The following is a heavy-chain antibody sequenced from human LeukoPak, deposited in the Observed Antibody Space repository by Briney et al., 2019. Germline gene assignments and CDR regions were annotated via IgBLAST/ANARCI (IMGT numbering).Heavy chain of an antibody. V-gene: IGHV4-38-2*02. D-gene: IGHD3-22*01. CDR1: GYSISSGYY. CDR2: IYHSGST. Sequence: SETLSLTCTVSGYSISSGYYWGWIRQPPGKGLEWIGSIYHSGSTYYNPSLKSRVTISVDTSKNQFSLKLSSVTAADTAVYYCASIPSVYDSSGFYFDYWGQGTLLTVSS. J-gene: IGHJ4*02. CDR3: ASIPSVYDSSGFYFDY.